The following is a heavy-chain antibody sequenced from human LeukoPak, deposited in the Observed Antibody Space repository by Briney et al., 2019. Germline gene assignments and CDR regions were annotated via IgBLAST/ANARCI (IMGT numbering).Heavy chain of an antibody. V-gene: IGHV1-69*04. CDR1: GGTFSSYT. D-gene: IGHD1-7*01. CDR2: IIPILGIV. J-gene: IGHJ4*02. Sequence: SVKVSCKASGGTFSSYTISWVRQAPGQGLEWMGRIIPILGIVNYAQKFQGRVTITADKSTSTAYMELSSLRSEDPAVYYCARDQGSGTTFDYWGQGTLVTVSS. CDR3: ARDQGSGTTFDY.